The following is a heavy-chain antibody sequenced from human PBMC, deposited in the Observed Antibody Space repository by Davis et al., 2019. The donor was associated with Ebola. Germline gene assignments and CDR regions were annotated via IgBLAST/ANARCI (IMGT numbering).Heavy chain of an antibody. CDR2: IYYSGST. Sequence: PSETLSLTCTVSGGSISSSSYYWGWIRQPPGKGLEWIGSIYYSGSTYYNPSLKSRVTISVDTSKNQFSLKLSSVTAADTAVYYCARTGRGYSANWFDPWGQGTLVTVSS. J-gene: IGHJ5*02. D-gene: IGHD5-12*01. CDR1: GGSISSSSYY. V-gene: IGHV4-39*07. CDR3: ARTGRGYSANWFDP.